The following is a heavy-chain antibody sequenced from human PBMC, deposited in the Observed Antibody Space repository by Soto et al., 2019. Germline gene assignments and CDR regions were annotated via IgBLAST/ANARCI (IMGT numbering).Heavy chain of an antibody. V-gene: IGHV3-48*02. Sequence: GGSLRLSCAASGFTFSSYSMNWVRQAPGKGLEWVSYISSSSSTIYYADSVKGRFTISRDNAKNSLYLQMNSLRDEDTAVYYCARSGFTMPPDYYYGMDVWGQGTTVTVSS. D-gene: IGHD3-3*01. CDR1: GFTFSSYS. J-gene: IGHJ6*02. CDR2: ISSSSSTI. CDR3: ARSGFTMPPDYYYGMDV.